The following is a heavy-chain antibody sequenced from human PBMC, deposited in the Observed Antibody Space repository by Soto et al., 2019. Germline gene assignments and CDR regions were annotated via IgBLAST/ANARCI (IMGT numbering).Heavy chain of an antibody. V-gene: IGHV1-18*01. CDR2: ISAYNGNT. Sequence: ASVKVSCKASGYTFTSYGISWVRQAPGQGLEWMGWISAYNGNTNYAQKLQGRATMTTDTSTSTAYMELRSLRSDDTAVYYCARDEGITIFGVVIFSSDYWGQGTLVTVSS. J-gene: IGHJ4*02. D-gene: IGHD3-3*01. CDR3: ARDEGITIFGVVIFSSDY. CDR1: GYTFTSYG.